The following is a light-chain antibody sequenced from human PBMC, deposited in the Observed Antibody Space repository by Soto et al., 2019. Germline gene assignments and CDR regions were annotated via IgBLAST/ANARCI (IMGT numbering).Light chain of an antibody. CDR1: SSNIGAGYD. CDR3: QSYDSSLSGVV. J-gene: IGLJ2*01. Sequence: QSVLTQPPSASGVPGQRVTISCTGSSSNIGAGYDVHWYQQLPGTAPKLLIYGNSNRPSGVPDRFSGSKSGTSASLAITGLQAEDEADYYCQSYDSSLSGVVFGGGTKLTVL. V-gene: IGLV1-40*01. CDR2: GNS.